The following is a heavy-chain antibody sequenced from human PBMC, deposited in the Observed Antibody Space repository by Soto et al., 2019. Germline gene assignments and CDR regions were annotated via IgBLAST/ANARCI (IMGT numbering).Heavy chain of an antibody. V-gene: IGHV3-23*01. Sequence: GGSLRLSSGASGFTFSSYAMSWVRQAPGKGLEWVSAISGSGGSTCYADSVKGRFTISRDNSKNTLYLQMNSLRAEDTAVYYCAKYGPRYCSGGSCYLDTNWFDPWGQGTLVTVSS. CDR2: ISGSGGST. CDR3: AKYGPRYCSGGSCYLDTNWFDP. CDR1: GFTFSSYA. J-gene: IGHJ5*02. D-gene: IGHD2-15*01.